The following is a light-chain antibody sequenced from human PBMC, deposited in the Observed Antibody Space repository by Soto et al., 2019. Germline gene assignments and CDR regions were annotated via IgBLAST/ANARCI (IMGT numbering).Light chain of an antibody. CDR2: DAS. J-gene: IGKJ2*01. CDR3: QQYYNYLYT. CDR1: QSISSW. V-gene: IGKV1-5*01. Sequence: DIQMTQSPSTLSASVGDRVTITCRASQSISSWLAWYQQKPGKAPKLLIYDASSLESGVPSRFSGSESGTEFTLTISSLKPDDFATYYCQQYYNYLYTFGQGTKLEIK.